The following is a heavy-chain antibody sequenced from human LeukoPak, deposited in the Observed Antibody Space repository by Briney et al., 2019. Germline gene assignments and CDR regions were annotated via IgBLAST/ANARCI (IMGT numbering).Heavy chain of an antibody. J-gene: IGHJ4*02. Sequence: PGGSLRLSCAASGFTFSSYGMHWVRQAPGKGLEWVAFIRYDGSNKYYADSVKGRCTISRDNSKNTLYLQMNSLRAEDTAVYYCARDNVLVRGGSCYSDCADYWGQGTLVTVSS. V-gene: IGHV3-30*02. D-gene: IGHD2-15*01. CDR3: ARDNVLVRGGSCYSDCADY. CDR2: IRYDGSNK. CDR1: GFTFSSYG.